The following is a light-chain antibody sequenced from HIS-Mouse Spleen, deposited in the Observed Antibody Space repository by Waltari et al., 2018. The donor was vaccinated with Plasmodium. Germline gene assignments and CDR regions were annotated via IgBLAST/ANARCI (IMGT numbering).Light chain of an antibody. CDR3: QQYNSYSWT. CDR2: KAS. Sequence: DIQMTQSPSTLSASVGDRVTITCRASPSISSRLAGYQPKPGKAPKLLIYKASSLESGVPSRFSCSGSGTEFTLTISSLQPEEYATYYCQQYNSYSWTFGQGTKVEIK. J-gene: IGKJ1*01. V-gene: IGKV1-5*03. CDR1: PSISSR.